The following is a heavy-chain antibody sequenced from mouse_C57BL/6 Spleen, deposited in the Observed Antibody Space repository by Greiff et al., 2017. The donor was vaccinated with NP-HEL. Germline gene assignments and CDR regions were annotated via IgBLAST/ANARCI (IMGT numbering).Heavy chain of an antibody. CDR2: ISDCGSYT. CDR1: GFTFSSYA. J-gene: IGHJ4*01. Sequence: EVQLVESGGGLVKPGGSLKLSCAASGFTFSSYAMSWVRQTPEKRLEWVATISDCGSYTYYPDNVKGRFTISRDNAKNNLYLQMSHLKSEDTAMDYCARAATVVATGAMDYWGQGTSVTVSS. CDR3: ARAATVVATGAMDY. D-gene: IGHD1-1*01. V-gene: IGHV5-4*01.